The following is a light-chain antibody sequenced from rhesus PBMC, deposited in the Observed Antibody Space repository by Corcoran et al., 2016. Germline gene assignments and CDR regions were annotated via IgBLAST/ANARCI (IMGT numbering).Light chain of an antibody. Sequence: DIQMTQSPSSLSASVGDKVTISCQASQGFTNWLAWYQQKPGKPPKLLIYEASTLQSGAPPRFSGGGSGTSFSLTISSLQSEEFATDYCLQYDSSPYSFGQGTKVEIK. J-gene: IGKJ2*01. CDR2: EAS. CDR3: LQYDSSPYS. V-gene: IGKV1-22*01. CDR1: QGFTNW.